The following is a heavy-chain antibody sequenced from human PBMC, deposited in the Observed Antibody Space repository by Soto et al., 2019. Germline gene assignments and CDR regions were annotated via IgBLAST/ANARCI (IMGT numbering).Heavy chain of an antibody. Sequence: SVKVSCKASGYTFTGYYMHWVRQAPGQGLEWMGWINPNSGGTNYAQKFQGWVTMTRDTSISTAYMELSRLRSDDTAVYYCARGVVVAAVVYYYYGMDVWGQGTTVTVSS. CDR1: GYTFTGYY. J-gene: IGHJ6*02. V-gene: IGHV1-2*04. CDR2: INPNSGGT. CDR3: ARGVVVAAVVYYYYGMDV. D-gene: IGHD2-15*01.